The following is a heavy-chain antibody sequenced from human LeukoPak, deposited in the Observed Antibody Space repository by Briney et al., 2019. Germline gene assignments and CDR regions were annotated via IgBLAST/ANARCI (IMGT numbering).Heavy chain of an antibody. CDR3: AREGAADGTYLGGFDI. CDR2: IDSDGSTT. V-gene: IGHV3-74*01. D-gene: IGHD6-13*01. CDR1: GFTFSRHW. Sequence: GVTLSLSCGASGFTFSRHWMHWVRQVPGEGLVGVSSIDSDGSTTNYADSVKGRCTISRDNAKNTLYLQMNGLSAEDTAVYYCAREGAADGTYLGGFDIGGQGTMVTVSS. J-gene: IGHJ3*02.